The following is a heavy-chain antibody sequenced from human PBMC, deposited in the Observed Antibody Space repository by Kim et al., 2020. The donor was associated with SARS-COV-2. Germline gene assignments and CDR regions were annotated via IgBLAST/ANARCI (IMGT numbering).Heavy chain of an antibody. V-gene: IGHV1-18*04. CDR3: ARDSDSGWYPRSVLTTYYFDY. CDR2: ISAYNGNT. Sequence: ASVKVSCKASGYTFTSYGISWVRQAPGQGLEWMGWISAYNGNTNYAQKLQGRVTMTTDTSTSTAYMELRSLRSDDTAVYYCARDSDSGWYPRSVLTTYYFDYWGQGTLVTVSS. J-gene: IGHJ4*02. D-gene: IGHD6-19*01. CDR1: GYTFTSYG.